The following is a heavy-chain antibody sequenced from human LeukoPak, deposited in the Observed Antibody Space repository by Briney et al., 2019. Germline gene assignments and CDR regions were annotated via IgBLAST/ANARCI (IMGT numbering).Heavy chain of an antibody. V-gene: IGHV3-30*02. J-gene: IGHJ4*02. D-gene: IGHD4-23*01. Sequence: GGSLRLSCAASGFTFNSYGMHWVRQAPGKGLEWVAIIWFDGSDKYYADSVKGRFTISRDNPKNTLYLQMNSLRAEDTAVYYCAKDITRYGGNVVDYWGQGTLVTVPS. CDR2: IWFDGSDK. CDR1: GFTFNSYG. CDR3: AKDITRYGGNVVDY.